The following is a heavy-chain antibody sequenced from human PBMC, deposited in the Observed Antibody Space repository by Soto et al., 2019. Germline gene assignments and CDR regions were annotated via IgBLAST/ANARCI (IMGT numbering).Heavy chain of an antibody. V-gene: IGHV5-51*01. CDR2: IYLGDSNT. J-gene: IGHJ6*02. D-gene: IGHD1-26*01. CDR1: GYNFNLYW. CDR3: ARRKYGTPSGHFYRVDA. Sequence: GESLKISCQVSGYNFNLYWVPWVRQRPEKVVECIGIIYLGDSNTRYSPSFPGQVTLSVDKSITTAYLQWGSMKASDTGAYPCARRKYGTPSGHFYRVDAWGQGTAVTVSS.